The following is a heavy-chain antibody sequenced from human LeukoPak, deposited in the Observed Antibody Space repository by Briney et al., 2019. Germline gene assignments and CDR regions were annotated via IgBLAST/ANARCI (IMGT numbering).Heavy chain of an antibody. D-gene: IGHD3-3*02. V-gene: IGHV3-53*01. CDR3: ARVGDHFHWNLDL. CDR1: GFSVSTKY. Sequence: GGTLRLSCAASGFSVSTKYMNWVRQAPGKGLVRVSIIYSGATTYYADSVKGRFTISRDTSKNTVSLQMNSLRAEDTAVYFCARVGDHFHWNLDLWGRGTLVSVSS. J-gene: IGHJ2*01. CDR2: IYSGATT.